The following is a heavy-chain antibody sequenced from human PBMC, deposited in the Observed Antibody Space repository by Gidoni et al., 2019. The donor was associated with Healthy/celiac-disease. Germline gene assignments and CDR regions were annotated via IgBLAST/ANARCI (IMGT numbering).Heavy chain of an antibody. CDR1: GGSISSYY. V-gene: IGHV4-59*01. J-gene: IGHJ4*02. D-gene: IGHD3-10*01. Sequence: QVQLQESGPGLVKPSETLSLTCTVSGGSISSYYWSWIRQPPGKGLEWIGYIYYSESTNYNPSLKSRVTIAVDTSKNQFSLKLSSVTAADTAVYYCARGSSIFDYWGQGTLVTVSS. CDR2: IYYSEST. CDR3: ARGSSIFDY.